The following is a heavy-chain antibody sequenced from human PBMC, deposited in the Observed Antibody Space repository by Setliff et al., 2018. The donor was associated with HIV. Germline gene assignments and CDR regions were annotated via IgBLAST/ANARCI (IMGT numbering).Heavy chain of an antibody. J-gene: IGHJ4*02. CDR1: GFSLSTPGMR. CDR3: ARMRYFDWIMIDY. V-gene: IGHV2-70*04. D-gene: IGHD3-9*01. CDR2: IDWDDNR. Sequence: SGPTLVNPTQTLTLTCIFSGFSLSTPGMRVSWIRQPPGKALEWLARIDWDDNRCYSTSLETRLTISKDTSKNQVVLKMTNMDPVDTATYYCARMRYFDWIMIDYWGQGTLVTVSS.